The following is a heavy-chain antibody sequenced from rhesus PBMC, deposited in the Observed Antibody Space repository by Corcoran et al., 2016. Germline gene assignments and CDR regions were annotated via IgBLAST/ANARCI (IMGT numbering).Heavy chain of an antibody. V-gene: IGHV4-106*01. CDR2: IYGRGAGT. CDR3: ANTYGQHYFDY. CDR1: GGSISDDYY. J-gene: IGHJ4*01. Sequence: QVQLQESGPGLVKPSETLSLTCAVSGGSISDDYYWSWIRQPPGKGLEWIGYIYGRGAGTSYNPSLKNRVTISIDTSKNQFSLKLSSVTAADPAGYYCANTYGQHYFDYWGQGVLVTVSS. D-gene: IGHD5-36*01.